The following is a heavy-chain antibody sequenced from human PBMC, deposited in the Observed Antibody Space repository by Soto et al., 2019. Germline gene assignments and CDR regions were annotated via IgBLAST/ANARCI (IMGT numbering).Heavy chain of an antibody. CDR3: TTDLYYYDSRSTYWYFDL. CDR2: IKSKTDGGTT. J-gene: IGHJ2*01. V-gene: IGHV3-15*01. D-gene: IGHD3-22*01. CDR1: GFTFSNAW. Sequence: EVQLVESGGGLVKPGGSLRLSCAASGFTFSNAWMSWVRQAPGKGLEWVGRIKSKTDGGTTDYAAPVKGRFTISRDDSKNTLYLQMNRLKTEDTAVYYCTTDLYYYDSRSTYWYFDLWGRGTLVTVSS.